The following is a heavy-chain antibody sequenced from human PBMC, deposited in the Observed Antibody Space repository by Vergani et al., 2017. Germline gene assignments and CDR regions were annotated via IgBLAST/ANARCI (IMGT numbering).Heavy chain of an antibody. J-gene: IGHJ4*02. CDR1: GFTFSTYA. CDR3: VKDARGDENFFDS. Sequence: EVQLLESGGSLKQPGGSVRLSCAASGFTFSTYAMHWVRQAPGKGLEWVSALTGGGGSTYYADFFKGRFIISRDNSRDTLYLQMNRLRPEDTATYYCVKDARGDENFFDSWGQGTLVTVSS. CDR2: LTGGGGST. D-gene: IGHD2-15*01. V-gene: IGHV3-23*01.